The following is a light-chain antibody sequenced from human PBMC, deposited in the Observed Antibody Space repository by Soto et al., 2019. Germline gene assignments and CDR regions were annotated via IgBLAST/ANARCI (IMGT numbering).Light chain of an antibody. J-gene: IGKJ2*01. V-gene: IGKV2-30*02. CDR1: ESLVHNNGNTY. CDR3: MQGSHWPYT. Sequence: DAVMTQSPLSLPVTLGQPASISCTSSESLVHNNGNTYLNWFHQRPGQSPRRLIYEVSNRDSGVPDRFSGSGSGTDFTLKISRVEAEDVGLYYCMQGSHWPYTLGPGTRLEIK. CDR2: EVS.